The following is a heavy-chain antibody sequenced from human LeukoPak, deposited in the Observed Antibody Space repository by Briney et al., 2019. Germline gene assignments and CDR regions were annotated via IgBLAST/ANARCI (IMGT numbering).Heavy chain of an antibody. CDR3: AKDATRTSGWYYFDY. CDR1: GLTVSSY. D-gene: IGHD6-19*01. CDR2: IYSGGSI. J-gene: IGHJ4*02. V-gene: IGHV3-53*01. Sequence: GGSLRLSCAASGLTVSSYMSWVRQPPGKGLEGVSVIYSGGSIYYADTVRGRFTISRDNSKNTLSLQLNSLRAEDTAVYYCAKDATRTSGWYYFDYCGQGTLVTVSS.